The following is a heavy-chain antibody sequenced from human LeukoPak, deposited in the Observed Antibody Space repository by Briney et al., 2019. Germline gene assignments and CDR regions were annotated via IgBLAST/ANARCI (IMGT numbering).Heavy chain of an antibody. CDR1: GGSISSYY. V-gene: IGHV4-59*01. J-gene: IGHJ4*02. CDR2: MWYSGST. D-gene: IGHD3-3*01. CDR3: ASRSSIWSGYQDTLYYFDS. Sequence: PSETLSLTCTVSGGSISSYYWSWIRQPPGKRLEWIGHMWYSGSTNYNPSLKSRVTISVDTSKNQFSLKLSSVTAADTAVYYCASRSSIWSGYQDTLYYFDSWGQGTLVTVSS.